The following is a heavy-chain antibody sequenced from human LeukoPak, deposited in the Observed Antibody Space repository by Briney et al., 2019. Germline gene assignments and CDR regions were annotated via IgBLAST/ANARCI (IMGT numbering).Heavy chain of an antibody. CDR3: ARDLKRELGWFDP. CDR2: INPNSGGT. V-gene: IGHV1-2*06. D-gene: IGHD1-26*01. Sequence: GASVKVSCKATGYTFTGYYMRWVRQAPGQGLEWMGRINPNSGGTNYAQKFQGRVTMTRDTSISTAYMELSRLRSDDTAVYYCARDLKRELGWFDPWGQGTLVTVSS. J-gene: IGHJ5*02. CDR1: GYTFTGYY.